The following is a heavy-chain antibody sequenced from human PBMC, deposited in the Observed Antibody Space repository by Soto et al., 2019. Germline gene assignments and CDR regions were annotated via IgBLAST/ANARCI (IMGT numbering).Heavy chain of an antibody. D-gene: IGHD5-12*01. CDR2: IIPIFCTA. J-gene: IGHJ2*01. CDR3: ARGNHRWLQLWYFDL. CDR1: GGTFSSYT. V-gene: IGHV1-69*12. Sequence: QVQLVQSGAEVKKPGSSVTVSCKASGGTFSSYTISWVRQAPGQGLEWMGGIIPIFCTATYAQKFQGRVTINADESTSTAYMELSSLISEDTAVYYCARGNHRWLQLWYFDLWGRGTLVTVSS.